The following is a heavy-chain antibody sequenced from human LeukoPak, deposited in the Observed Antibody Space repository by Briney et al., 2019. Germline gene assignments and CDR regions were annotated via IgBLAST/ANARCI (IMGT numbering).Heavy chain of an antibody. J-gene: IGHJ4*02. V-gene: IGHV3-30*18. Sequence: GGSLRLSCAASGFTFSRYWMSWVRQAPGKGLEWVAVISYDGDNKYYADSVNGRFTISRDNSKNTLSLQMDSLRAEDTAVYYCAKDIRVWGSYRYPCLDYWGQGTLVTVSA. CDR1: GFTFSRYW. CDR3: AKDIRVWGSYRYPCLDY. CDR2: ISYDGDNK. D-gene: IGHD3-16*02.